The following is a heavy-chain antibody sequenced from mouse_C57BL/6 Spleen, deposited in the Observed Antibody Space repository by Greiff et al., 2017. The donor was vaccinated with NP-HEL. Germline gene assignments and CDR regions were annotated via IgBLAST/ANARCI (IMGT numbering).Heavy chain of an antibody. V-gene: IGHV5-17*01. CDR2: ISSGSSTI. J-gene: IGHJ4*01. CDR1: GFTFSDYG. Sequence: EVKLMESGGGLVKPGGSLKLSCAASGFTFSDYGMHWVRQAPEKGLEWVAYISSGSSTIYYADTVKGRFTISRDNAKNTLFLQMTSLRSEDTAMYYCARGVLLRYAMDYWGQGTSVTVSS. D-gene: IGHD1-1*01. CDR3: ARGVLLRYAMDY.